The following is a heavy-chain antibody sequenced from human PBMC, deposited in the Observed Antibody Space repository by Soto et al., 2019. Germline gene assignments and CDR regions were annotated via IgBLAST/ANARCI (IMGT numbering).Heavy chain of an antibody. Sequence: QVQLVQSGVEVKKPGASVKVSCKASGYTFTSYGISWVRQAPGQGLEWMGWISGYSGNTNYAQRLQGRVTMTTDTSTSTAYMELRSLRSDDTALYYCARVGSYDSSGNKYDYWGQGTLVTVSS. CDR3: ARVGSYDSSGNKYDY. CDR2: ISGYSGNT. CDR1: GYTFTSYG. V-gene: IGHV1-18*01. D-gene: IGHD3-22*01. J-gene: IGHJ4*02.